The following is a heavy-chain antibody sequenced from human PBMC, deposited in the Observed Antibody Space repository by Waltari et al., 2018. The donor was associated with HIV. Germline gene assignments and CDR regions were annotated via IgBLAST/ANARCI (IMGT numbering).Heavy chain of an antibody. V-gene: IGHV1-8*01. CDR1: EYTFTSYD. CDR2: MNPTSGNT. D-gene: IGHD2-8*01. J-gene: IGHJ4*02. CDR3: ARVYDISGHNPLGY. Sequence: QVRLVQSGAEGKKPGASVKVSCKASEYTFTSYDINWVRQAAGQGLEWMGWMNPTSGNTGYPQKFQGRLTMTRNTSINTAYMELSSLRFDDTAVYYCARVYDISGHNPLGYWGQGTLVTVSS.